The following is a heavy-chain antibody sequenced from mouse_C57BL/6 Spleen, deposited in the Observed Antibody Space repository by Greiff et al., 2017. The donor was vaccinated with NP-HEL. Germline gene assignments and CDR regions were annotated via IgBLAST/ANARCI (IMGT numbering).Heavy chain of an antibody. Sequence: DVHLVESGGGLVKPGGSLKLSCAASGFTFSDYGMHWVRQAPEKGLEWVAYISSGSSTIYYADTVKGRFTISRDNAKNTLFLQMTSLRSEDTAMYYCARRLLRLYAMDYWGQGTSVTVSS. CDR3: ARRLLRLYAMDY. CDR2: ISSGSSTI. D-gene: IGHD1-1*01. CDR1: GFTFSDYG. J-gene: IGHJ4*01. V-gene: IGHV5-17*01.